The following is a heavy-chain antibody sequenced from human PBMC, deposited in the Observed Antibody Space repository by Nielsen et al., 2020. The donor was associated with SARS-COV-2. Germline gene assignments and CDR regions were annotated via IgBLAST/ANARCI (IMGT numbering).Heavy chain of an antibody. CDR3: ARGGGYSYGALDY. J-gene: IGHJ4*02. CDR1: GGSISSYY. Sequence: SETLSLTCTVSGGSISSYYWSWIRQPPGKGLEWIGYIYYSGSTNYNPSLKSRVTISVDTSKNQFSLKLSSVTAADTAVYYCARGGGYSYGALDYWGQGTLVTVSS. CDR2: IYYSGST. V-gene: IGHV4-59*12. D-gene: IGHD5-18*01.